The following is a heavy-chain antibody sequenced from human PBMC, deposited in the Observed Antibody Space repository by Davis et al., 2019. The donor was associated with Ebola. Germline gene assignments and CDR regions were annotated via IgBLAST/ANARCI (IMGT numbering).Heavy chain of an antibody. V-gene: IGHV1-46*01. CDR3: AREYYYDSSGYYSPYYYYGMDV. D-gene: IGHD3-22*01. Sequence: ASVKVSCKASGYSFTATYIHWVRQAPGQGLEWMGIINPSGGSTSYAQKFQGRVTMTRDTSTSTVYMDLTSLRSEDTAVYYCAREYYYDSSGYYSPYYYYGMDVWGQGTTVTVSS. CDR1: GYSFTATY. J-gene: IGHJ6*02. CDR2: INPSGGST.